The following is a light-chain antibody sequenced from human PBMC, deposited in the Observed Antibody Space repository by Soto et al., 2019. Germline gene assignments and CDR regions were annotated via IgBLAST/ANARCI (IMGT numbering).Light chain of an antibody. CDR1: QSITGW. Sequence: DIQMTQSPSTLSASVGDRVTITCRASQSITGWLAWFQQKPGKAPKLLISKASSLQSGVPSRFSGSGSGTEFTLTISSLQPGDFATYYCQQYNPYSPWTFGQGTKVDIK. J-gene: IGKJ1*01. CDR3: QQYNPYSPWT. V-gene: IGKV1-5*03. CDR2: KAS.